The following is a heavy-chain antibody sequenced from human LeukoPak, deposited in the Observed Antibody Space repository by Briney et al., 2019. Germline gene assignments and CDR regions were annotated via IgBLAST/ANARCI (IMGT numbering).Heavy chain of an antibody. Sequence: SETLSLTCTVSGGSTSSYYWGWIRQPPGKGLEWIGSIYYSGSTYYNPSLKSRVTISVDTSKNQFSLKLSSVTAADTAVYYCARDRAHYYDSSGSSYYFDYWGQGTLVTVSS. CDR1: GGSTSSYY. J-gene: IGHJ4*02. CDR3: ARDRAHYYDSSGSSYYFDY. V-gene: IGHV4-39*07. D-gene: IGHD3-22*01. CDR2: IYYSGST.